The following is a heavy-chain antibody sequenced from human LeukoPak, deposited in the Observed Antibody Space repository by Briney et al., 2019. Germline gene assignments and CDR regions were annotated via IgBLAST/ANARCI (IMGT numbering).Heavy chain of an antibody. D-gene: IGHD1-14*01. CDR2: ISNSGDST. V-gene: IGHV3-23*01. J-gene: IGHJ4*02. Sequence: LXXSXXXSGFXFXTYAMSWVRQAPGEGLQWVSGISNSGDSTYYLDSVKGRFTISRDNSKNTLHLQMSSLRAEDTALYYCVKDRCDRATCPEVWGQGTLVTVSS. CDR1: GFXFXTYA. CDR3: VKDRCDRATCPEV.